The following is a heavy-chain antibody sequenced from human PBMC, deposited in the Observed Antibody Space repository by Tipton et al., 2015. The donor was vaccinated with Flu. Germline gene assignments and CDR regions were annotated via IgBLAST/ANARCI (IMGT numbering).Heavy chain of an antibody. D-gene: IGHD3-10*01. CDR1: GGSFSGYY. CDR2: INHSGSS. CDR3: SRSTYYYGSGTSDY. V-gene: IGHV4-34*01. J-gene: IGHJ4*02. Sequence: TLSLTCAVYGGSFSGYYWSWIRQPPGKGLEWIGEINHSGSSNYNPSLKSRVTISVDTSKNQFSLKLISVTAADTAVYYCSRSTYYYGSGTSDYWGQGTLVTVSS.